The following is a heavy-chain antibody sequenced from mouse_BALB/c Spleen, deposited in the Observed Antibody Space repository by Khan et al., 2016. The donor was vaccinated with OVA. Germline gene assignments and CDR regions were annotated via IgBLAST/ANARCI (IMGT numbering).Heavy chain of an antibody. Sequence: GAELARPGASVMMSCNSSGYTFTSNTMHWIKQRPGQGLEWLGYINPRFGYTIYNQKFTYKATLTADISSITAYMPLSRLKSDESADYYSARSTTDYAMDYWGQGTSVTVSS. CDR1: GYTFTSNT. CDR2: INPRFGYT. J-gene: IGHJ4*01. CDR3: ARSTTDYAMDY. V-gene: IGHV1-4*01. D-gene: IGHD2-14*01.